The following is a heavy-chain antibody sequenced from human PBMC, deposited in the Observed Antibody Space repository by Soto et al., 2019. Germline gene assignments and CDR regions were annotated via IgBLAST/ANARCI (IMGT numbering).Heavy chain of an antibody. CDR1: GDSINNFY. D-gene: IGHD6-25*01. CDR2: IYYTGST. CDR3: AKYRRTEAEGFTLDY. Sequence: SETLSLTCTVSGDSINNFYWSWIRQPPGKTLEWIGYIYYTGSTTYNPSLESRVNMSVDTSKNQFSLKLSSVSAADTAVYYCAKYRRTEAEGFTLDYWGRGTQVTVSS. J-gene: IGHJ4*02. V-gene: IGHV4-59*01.